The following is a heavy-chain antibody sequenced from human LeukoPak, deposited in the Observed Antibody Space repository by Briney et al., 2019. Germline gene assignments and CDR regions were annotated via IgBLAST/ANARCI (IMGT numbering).Heavy chain of an antibody. V-gene: IGHV3-66*02. CDR1: GFTVSSNY. CDR3: AREPIYYYDSSGYVDA. J-gene: IGHJ3*01. Sequence: PGGSLRLSCAASGFTVSSNYMSWVRQALGKGLEWVSVIYSGGSTYYADSVKGRFTISRDNSKNTLYLQMNSLRAEDTAVYYCAREPIYYYDSSGYVDARGQGTMVTVSS. CDR2: IYSGGST. D-gene: IGHD3-22*01.